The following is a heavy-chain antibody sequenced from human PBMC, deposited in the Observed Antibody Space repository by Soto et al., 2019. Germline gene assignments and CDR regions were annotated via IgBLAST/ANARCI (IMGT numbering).Heavy chain of an antibody. J-gene: IGHJ4*02. Sequence: SETLSLTCTVSGGSISSSSYYWGWIRQPPGKGLEWIGSIYYSGSTYYNLSLKSRVTISVDTSKNQFSLKLSSVTAADTAVYYCARLTPLQSGRGAFDYWGQGTLVTVSS. V-gene: IGHV4-39*01. CDR2: IYYSGST. CDR3: ARLTPLQSGRGAFDY. CDR1: GGSISSSSYY. D-gene: IGHD4-4*01.